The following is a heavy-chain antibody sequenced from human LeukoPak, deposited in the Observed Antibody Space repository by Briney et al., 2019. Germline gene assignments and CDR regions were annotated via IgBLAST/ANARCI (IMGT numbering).Heavy chain of an antibody. Sequence: ASVKVSCKASVYTFTGYYMHWVRQAPGQGLEWMGWINPNSGGTNYAQKFQGRVTMTRDTSISTAYMELSRLRSDDTAVYYCARGADSSGYMNTDYWGQGTLVTVSS. CDR1: VYTFTGYY. CDR2: INPNSGGT. V-gene: IGHV1-2*02. D-gene: IGHD3-22*01. J-gene: IGHJ4*02. CDR3: ARGADSSGYMNTDY.